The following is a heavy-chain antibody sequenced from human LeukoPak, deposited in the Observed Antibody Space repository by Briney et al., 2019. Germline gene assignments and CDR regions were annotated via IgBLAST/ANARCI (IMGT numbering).Heavy chain of an antibody. CDR1: GYTFTSYG. CDR3: ARFEGLVVPAAYDY. Sequence: ASVKVSCKASGYTFTSYGISWVRQAPGQGLEWMGWISAYNGNTNYAQKLQGRVTMTTDTSTSTAYMELRSLRSDDTAVYYCARFEGLVVPAAYDYWGQGTLVTVSS. V-gene: IGHV1-18*01. D-gene: IGHD2-2*01. J-gene: IGHJ4*02. CDR2: ISAYNGNT.